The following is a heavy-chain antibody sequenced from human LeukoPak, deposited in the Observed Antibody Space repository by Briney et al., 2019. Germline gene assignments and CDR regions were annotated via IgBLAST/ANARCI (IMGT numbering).Heavy chain of an antibody. CDR2: IYYSGTT. J-gene: IGHJ2*01. D-gene: IGHD3-16*01. CDR3: ARLGPQGRNWYFDL. V-gene: IGHV4-59*08. Sequence: PSETLSLTCTVSGGSISSHYWSWIRQPPGKGLEWIGYIYYSGTTNYNPSLKSRATISEDTSKNQFSLKLSSVTAADTAAYYCARLGPQGRNWYFDLWGRGTLVTVSS. CDR1: GGSISSHY.